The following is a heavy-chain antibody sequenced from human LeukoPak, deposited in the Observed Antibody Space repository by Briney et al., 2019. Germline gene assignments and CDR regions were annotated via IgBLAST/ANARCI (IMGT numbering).Heavy chain of an antibody. CDR3: ARVKQWRVFDY. J-gene: IGHJ4*02. D-gene: IGHD6-19*01. V-gene: IGHV4-59*01. CDR1: GGSISSYY. Sequence: SETLSLTCTVSGGSISSYYWSWIRQPPGKGLEWIGYIYYSGSTNYNPSLKSRVTISVDTSKNQFSLKLSSVTAADTAVYYCARVKQWRVFDYWGQGTLVTVSS. CDR2: IYYSGST.